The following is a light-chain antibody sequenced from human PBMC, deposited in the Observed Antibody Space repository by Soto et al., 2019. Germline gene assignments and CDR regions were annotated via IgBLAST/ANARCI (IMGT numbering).Light chain of an antibody. CDR3: SSHAGSNNRV. V-gene: IGLV2-8*01. J-gene: IGLJ1*01. CDR1: SSDVGGYNY. Sequence: QSVLTQPPSASGSPGQSVTISCTGTSSDVGGYNYVSWYQQHPGKAPKLMIYEVSKRPSGVPDRFSGSKSGNTASLTVSGLQAEDEAAYYCSSHAGSNNRVFGTGTKVTVL. CDR2: EVS.